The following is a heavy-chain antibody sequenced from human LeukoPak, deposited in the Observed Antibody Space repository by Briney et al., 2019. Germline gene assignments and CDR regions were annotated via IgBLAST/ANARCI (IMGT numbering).Heavy chain of an antibody. CDR2: ISGSGAVT. J-gene: IGHJ1*01. CDR1: GFTFSSYA. V-gene: IGHV3-23*01. Sequence: PGGSLRLSCAAFGFTFSSYAMSWVRQAPGKGLEWVSGISGSGAVTYYADSVKGRFTISRDNSKNTLYLQMNSLRAEDTAVYYCARDISAWELRPEYFQHWGQGTLVTVSS. CDR3: ARDISAWELRPEYFQH. D-gene: IGHD1-26*01.